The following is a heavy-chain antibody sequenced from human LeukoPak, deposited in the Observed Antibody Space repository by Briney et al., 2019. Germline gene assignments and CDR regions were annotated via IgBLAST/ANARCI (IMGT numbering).Heavy chain of an antibody. CDR3: ARDRHCASACPPGNFQH. J-gene: IGHJ1*01. CDR2: LDSGSKT. V-gene: IGHV3-66*01. CDR1: GFTASRNH. Sequence: PGGSLRLSCAASGFTASRNHMSWVRQAPGKGLEWVSVLDSGSKTSYAESVKGRFTISRDKSKNTLYLQMNSLRSDDTAVYYCARDRHCASACPPGNFQHWGQGTLVLVSS. D-gene: IGHD2-21*02.